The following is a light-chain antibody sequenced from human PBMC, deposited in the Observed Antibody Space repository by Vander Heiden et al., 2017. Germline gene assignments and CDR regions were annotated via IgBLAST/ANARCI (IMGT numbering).Light chain of an antibody. CDR2: YNI. Sequence: QPLLTQPPSASETPGQRVTIFCSGGSSNVGSNAVNWYQQLPETTPKLLIYYNIQRPSGVPDRFSGSKSGTSAALAISGLQSEDEATYYCAAWDDSLNGVVFGGGTKVTVL. CDR3: AAWDDSLNGVV. V-gene: IGLV1-44*01. CDR1: SSNVGSNA. J-gene: IGLJ2*01.